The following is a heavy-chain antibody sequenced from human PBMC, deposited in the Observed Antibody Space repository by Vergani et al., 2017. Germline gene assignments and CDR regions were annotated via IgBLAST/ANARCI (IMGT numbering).Heavy chain of an antibody. CDR1: GFTFNQYG. CDR2: TWYDGNNK. Sequence: QVQLVESGGGVVQPGRSLRLSCAASGFTFNQYGMHWVRQAPGKGLEWVAVTWYDGNNKQYADSVKGRFTISRDNSKSTMYLEMNSLRDEDTCVYYCARVLRLLYNRFDPLGQGTLVTVSS. D-gene: IGHD1-14*01. CDR3: ARVLRLLYNRFDP. V-gene: IGHV3-33*01. J-gene: IGHJ5*02.